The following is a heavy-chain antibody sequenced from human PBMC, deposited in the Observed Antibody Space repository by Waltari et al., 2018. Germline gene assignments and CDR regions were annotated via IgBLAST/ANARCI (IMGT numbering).Heavy chain of an antibody. CDR3: AKQAESINGWVDS. CDR2: LWADGINK. D-gene: IGHD6-19*01. Sequence: QVQLVESGGGVVQPGRSLRLSCAAPGFTFRNFAMHWVRQAPGKGLEWVAVLWADGINKYYEDSVKGRFAISIDISKSTLYLQMDSLGAEDTAVYYCAKQAESINGWVDSWGQGTLVSVSS. CDR1: GFTFRNFA. V-gene: IGHV3-33*06. J-gene: IGHJ4*02.